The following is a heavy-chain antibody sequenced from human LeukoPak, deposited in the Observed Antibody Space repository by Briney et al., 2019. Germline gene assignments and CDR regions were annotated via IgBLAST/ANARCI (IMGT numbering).Heavy chain of an antibody. CDR3: AKEYGDYENDALDI. CDR2: NSGGSS. D-gene: IGHD4-17*01. CDR1: GFTFSTYG. V-gene: IGHV3-23*01. Sequence: GSLRLSCAASGFTFSTYGVYWVRQAPGKGLEWVSSNSGGSSYYADSVKGRFTISRDNSKNTLYLQMNSLRAEDTAVYYCAKEYGDYENDALDIWGQGTMVTVSS. J-gene: IGHJ3*02.